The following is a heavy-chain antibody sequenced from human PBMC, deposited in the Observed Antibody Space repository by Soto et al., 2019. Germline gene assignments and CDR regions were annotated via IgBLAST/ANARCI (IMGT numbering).Heavy chain of an antibody. CDR3: ARDLSGWGLTNGHFGVAV. CDR1: GDTFANYA. D-gene: IGHD3-16*01. CDR2: INAGNGNT. V-gene: IGHV1-3*01. J-gene: IGHJ6*02. Sequence: QVRLVQSGTEVKKPGASVMVSCKASGDTFANYAIHWVRQAPGQDFEWMGWINAGNGNTRNSQKFQGRVTFTTDTSAATAQLGVVSLRFEDTAVYACARDLSGWGLTNGHFGVAVGGQWTTVIVSS.